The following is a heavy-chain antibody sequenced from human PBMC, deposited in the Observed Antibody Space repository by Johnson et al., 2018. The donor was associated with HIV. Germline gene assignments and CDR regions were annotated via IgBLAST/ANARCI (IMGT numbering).Heavy chain of an antibody. CDR2: ITSDGSRT. D-gene: IGHD3-22*01. CDR3: ARGRDSSGFNDAFDI. V-gene: IGHV3-74*01. CDR1: GFTFSSYW. J-gene: IGHJ3*02. Sequence: VQLVESGGGLVQPGGSLRLSCAASGFTFSSYWMHWVRQAPGKGLVWVSRITSDGSRTSYADSVKGRFTISRDNAKNTVDLQMNSLRVEDTAVYYCARGRDSSGFNDAFDIWGQGTMVTVSS.